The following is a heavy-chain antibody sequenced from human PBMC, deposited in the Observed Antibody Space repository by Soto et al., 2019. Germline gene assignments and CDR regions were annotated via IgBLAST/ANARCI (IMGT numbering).Heavy chain of an antibody. CDR3: ARENYGEFYFDY. V-gene: IGHV3-30-3*01. Sequence: GGSLRLSCAASGFTFGHYAVHWVRQAPGKGLEWVAIISYDGSNRYCADSVQGRFTISRDNSKNTLFLQMNSLTTEDTAVYYCARENYGEFYFDYWGQGALVTVS. CDR1: GFTFGHYA. D-gene: IGHD4-17*01. CDR2: ISYDGSNR. J-gene: IGHJ4*02.